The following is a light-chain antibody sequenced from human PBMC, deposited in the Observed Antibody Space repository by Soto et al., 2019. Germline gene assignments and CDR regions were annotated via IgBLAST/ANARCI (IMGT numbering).Light chain of an antibody. CDR3: QQYGGSPRYT. J-gene: IGKJ2*01. Sequence: EIVLTQSPGTLSLSPGETATLSCRASQTVNNNYLAWHQQKPGQAPRLLIYGASSRATGIPDRFSGSGSGTDFTLTISRLEPEDSAVYYCQQYGGSPRYTFGQGTKCEIK. CDR2: GAS. V-gene: IGKV3-20*01. CDR1: QTVNNNY.